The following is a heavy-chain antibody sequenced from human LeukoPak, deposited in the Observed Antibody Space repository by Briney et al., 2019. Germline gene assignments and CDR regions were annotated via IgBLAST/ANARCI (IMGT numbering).Heavy chain of an antibody. CDR1: GFTFSSYS. CDR2: INKDGGEK. V-gene: IGHV3-7*03. Sequence: GGSLRLSCAASGFTFSSYSMNWVRQAPGKGLEWVANINKDGGEKYYVDSVKGRFTISRDNAKNSLYLQMNSLRADDTAVYYCVKDSPPRYSGSPPAYWGQGTLVAVSS. D-gene: IGHD1-26*01. J-gene: IGHJ4*02. CDR3: VKDSPPRYSGSPPAY.